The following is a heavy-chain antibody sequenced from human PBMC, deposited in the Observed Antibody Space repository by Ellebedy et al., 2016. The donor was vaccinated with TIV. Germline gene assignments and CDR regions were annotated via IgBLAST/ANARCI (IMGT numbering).Heavy chain of an antibody. J-gene: IGHJ4*02. CDR2: IYYSGST. Sequence: MPSETLSLTCTVSGGSISSSSYYWGWIRQPPGKGLEWIGSIYYSGSTYYNPSLKSRVTISVDTSKNHFSLKLSSVTAADTAVYYCARTESTYSSSWYEVYWGQGTLVTVSS. V-gene: IGHV4-39*02. CDR3: ARTESTYSSSWYEVY. CDR1: GGSISSSSYY. D-gene: IGHD6-13*01.